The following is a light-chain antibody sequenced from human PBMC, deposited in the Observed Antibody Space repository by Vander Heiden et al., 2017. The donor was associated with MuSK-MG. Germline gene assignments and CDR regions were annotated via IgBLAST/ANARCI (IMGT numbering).Light chain of an antibody. J-gene: IGLJ1*01. V-gene: IGLV3-19*01. CDR1: SLRIYY. CDR2: GQN. Sequence: SFELTQDPAVSVALGQTVRITCQGESLRIYYANWYQQKPGQAPVVVFYGQNSRPSGVPDRFSGSSSGNRASLTITGAQADDEADYVCSSRDTDGLDGFGPGTKVTIL. CDR3: SSRDTDGLDG.